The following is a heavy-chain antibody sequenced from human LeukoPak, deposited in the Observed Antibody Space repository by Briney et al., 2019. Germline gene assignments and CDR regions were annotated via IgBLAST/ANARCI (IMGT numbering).Heavy chain of an antibody. CDR2: INHSGST. CDR1: GGSFSGYY. Sequence: PSETLSLTCAVYGGSFSGYYWSWLRQPPGKGLEWIGEINHSGSTNYNPSLKSRVTISVDTSKNQFSLKLSSVTAADTAVYYCAKKGGAARYYYYYMDVWGKGTTVTVSS. D-gene: IGHD6-6*01. J-gene: IGHJ6*03. CDR3: AKKGGAARYYYYYMDV. V-gene: IGHV4-34*01.